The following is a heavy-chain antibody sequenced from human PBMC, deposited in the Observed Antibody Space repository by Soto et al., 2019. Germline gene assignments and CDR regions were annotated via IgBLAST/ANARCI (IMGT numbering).Heavy chain of an antibody. J-gene: IGHJ4*02. Sequence: GGSLRLSCVVSGFRFPYAIIWVRQAPGKGQEWVSGITGAGRTEYAASVKGRFTISRDNSKNTVYLQMNSLRVEDTAIYYCAKDAVYNDGLWLVSDWGRGTLVTVSS. V-gene: IGHV3-23*01. CDR3: AKDAVYNDGLWLVSD. D-gene: IGHD1-1*01. CDR1: GFRFPYA. CDR2: ITGAGRT.